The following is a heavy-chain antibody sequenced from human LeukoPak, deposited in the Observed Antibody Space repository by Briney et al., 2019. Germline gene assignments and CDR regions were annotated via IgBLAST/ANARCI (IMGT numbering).Heavy chain of an antibody. CDR3: AREYCTNGVCPYYYYYYMDV. CDR1: GGSISSGSSY. D-gene: IGHD2-8*01. Sequence: SETLSLTCTVSGGSISSGSSYWSWIRQPAGKGLEWIGRIYTSGSTNYNPSLKSRVTISVDTSKNQFSLKLSSVTAADTAVYYCAREYCTNGVCPYYYYYYMDVWGKGTTVTVSS. V-gene: IGHV4-61*02. J-gene: IGHJ6*03. CDR2: IYTSGST.